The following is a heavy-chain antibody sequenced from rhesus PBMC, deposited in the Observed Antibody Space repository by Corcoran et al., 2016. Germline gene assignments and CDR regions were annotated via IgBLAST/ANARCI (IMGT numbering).Heavy chain of an antibody. CDR1: GFAFSSYG. CDR2: IIDSGST. CDR3: ASDWWCIAACNFDY. Sequence: VQLVESGGGLVQPGGSLRLSCAASGFAFSSYGMHWVRQAPGKGLEWIGYIIDSGSTCYNPSLKSRVTISRHTAKNQFSLKLSAVTAADTSVYYCASDWWCIAACNFDYWGQGVLVTVSS. V-gene: IGHV4-122*02. J-gene: IGHJ4*01. D-gene: IGHD6-13*01.